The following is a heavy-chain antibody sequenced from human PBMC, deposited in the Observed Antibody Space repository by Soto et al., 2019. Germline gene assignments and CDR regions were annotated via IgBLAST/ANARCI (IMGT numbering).Heavy chain of an antibody. J-gene: IGHJ4*02. V-gene: IGHV4-38-2*02. CDR2: IVYSGKT. CDR3: ARDLSSGYESYYFDY. D-gene: IGHD3-22*01. CDR1: GYLISSGYY. Sequence: PSETLSLTCSVSGYLISSGYYWGWVRQTPGKGLEWLGSIVYSGKTYKNPSLKSRVSASVGLSQTQFSLHLRSVTAADTAVYCCARDLSSGYESYYFDYWGQGTLVTAPS.